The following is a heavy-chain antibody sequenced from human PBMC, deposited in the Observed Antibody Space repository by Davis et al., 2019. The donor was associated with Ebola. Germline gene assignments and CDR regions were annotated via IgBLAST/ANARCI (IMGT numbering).Heavy chain of an antibody. Sequence: SVKVSCKASGGTFNSNAVNWVRQAPGQRLEWMGRITPILTVADYAQNFQGRVTITADTITNTAYMELSSLTSEDTAVYYCAISDYSTPEFFFFFDTGGRGPRSPSPQ. CDR2: ITPILTVA. D-gene: IGHD4-11*01. CDR1: GGTFNSNA. J-gene: IGHJ5*01. V-gene: IGHV1-69*04. CDR3: AISDYSTPEFFFFFDT.